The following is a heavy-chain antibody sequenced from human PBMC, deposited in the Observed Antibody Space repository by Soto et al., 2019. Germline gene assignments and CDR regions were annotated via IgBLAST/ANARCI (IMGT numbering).Heavy chain of an antibody. CDR1: GDMFRNSA. CDR2: IIPLFRKT. Sequence: SVKVSCKASGDMFRNSAFTWVRQAPGQGLAWMGVIIPLFRKTDVAQKFQGRVNLTADESTSSLYMEVSSLTSEDTAVYYCARARLSNGDPNIYFFYGLDVWGQGTTVTVSS. J-gene: IGHJ6*02. V-gene: IGHV1-69*13. CDR3: ARARLSNGDPNIYFFYGLDV. D-gene: IGHD3-10*01.